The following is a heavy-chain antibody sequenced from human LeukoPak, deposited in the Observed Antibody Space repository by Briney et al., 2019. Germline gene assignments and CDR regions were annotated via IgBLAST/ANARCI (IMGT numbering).Heavy chain of an antibody. V-gene: IGHV3-23*01. D-gene: IGHD2-15*01. CDR3: AKTDRVETAVWQLDY. CDR1: GFTFRDYA. Sequence: PGGSLRLSCAASGFTFRDYAMIWVRQAPGRGLEWVSSFSASSGGTYYADSVKGRFTISRADSRSTLYLQMNSLRAEDSAVYYCAKTDRVETAVWQLDYWGQGTLVTVST. CDR2: FSASSGGT. J-gene: IGHJ4*02.